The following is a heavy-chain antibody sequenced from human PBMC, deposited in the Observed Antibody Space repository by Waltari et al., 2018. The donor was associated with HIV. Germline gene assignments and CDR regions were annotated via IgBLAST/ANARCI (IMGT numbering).Heavy chain of an antibody. V-gene: IGHV3-74*01. CDR2: VNGDGITK. Sequence: EVQLVESGGGLVQPGGSLRLSCAASGFTFSSYWMHWVRQAPGKGLVGVSRVNGDGITKSTAECVKGRFTISRDNAKNTLDLQMNSLRAEDTAVYYCARIAYDSSGYGWFDPWGQGTLVTVSS. CDR3: ARIAYDSSGYGWFDP. D-gene: IGHD3-22*01. CDR1: GFTFSSYW. J-gene: IGHJ5*02.